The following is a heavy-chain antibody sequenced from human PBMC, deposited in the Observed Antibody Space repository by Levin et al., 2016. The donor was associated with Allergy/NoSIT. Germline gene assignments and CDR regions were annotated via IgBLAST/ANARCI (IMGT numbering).Heavy chain of an antibody. CDR1: GYTLTELS. CDR2: FDPDDGAR. D-gene: IGHD2-15*01. J-gene: IGHJ4*02. Sequence: ASVKVSCKVSGYTLTELSMHWVRQAPGKGLEWMGGFDPDDGARIFEQKFRNRIIMTEESSTDTAYLELMTLRSDDTAIYYCATFGWQRPSWGGFNYWGQGAPVTVSS. CDR3: ATFGWQRPSWGGFNY. V-gene: IGHV1-24*01.